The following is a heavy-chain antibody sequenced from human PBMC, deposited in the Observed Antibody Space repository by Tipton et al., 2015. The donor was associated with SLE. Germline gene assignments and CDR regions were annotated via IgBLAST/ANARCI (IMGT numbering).Heavy chain of an antibody. CDR1: GGSISSYF. CDR2: IYYSGST. V-gene: IGHV4-59*01. J-gene: IGHJ3*02. CDR3: ARGGRIAIFGVATDGAFDI. D-gene: IGHD3-3*01. Sequence: TLSLTCTVSGGSISSYFWSWIRQPPGKGLEWIGYIYYSGSTNYNPSLKSRVTISVGTSKNQFSLKLSSVTAADTAVYYCARGGRIAIFGVATDGAFDIWGQGTMVTVSS.